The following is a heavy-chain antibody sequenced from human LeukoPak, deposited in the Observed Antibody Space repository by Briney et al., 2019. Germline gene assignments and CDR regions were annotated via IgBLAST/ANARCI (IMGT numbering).Heavy chain of an antibody. CDR1: GFTFSSYG. Sequence: PGGSLRLSCAASGFTFSSYGMHWVRQAPGKGLEWVAVISYDGSNKYYADSVKGRFTISRDNSKNTLYLQMNSLRAEDTAVYYCAREHFRHGWFGESYHFDYWGQGTLVTVSS. CDR2: ISYDGSNK. V-gene: IGHV3-30*03. CDR3: AREHFRHGWFGESYHFDY. J-gene: IGHJ4*02. D-gene: IGHD3-10*01.